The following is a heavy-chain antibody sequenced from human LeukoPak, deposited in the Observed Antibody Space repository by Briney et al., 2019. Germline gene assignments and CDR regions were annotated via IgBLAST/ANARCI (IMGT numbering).Heavy chain of an antibody. Sequence: PGGSLRLSCAASGFMFSNYGMQWVRQAPGKGLEWVAIIWFDGSNSYHADSVEGRFTISRDNSKDTLYLQMNSLRAEDTAVYYCAREATGTGVDDYWGQGTLVTVSS. J-gene: IGHJ4*02. CDR1: GFMFSNYG. CDR3: AREATGTGVDDY. CDR2: IWFDGSNS. D-gene: IGHD3-3*01. V-gene: IGHV3-33*01.